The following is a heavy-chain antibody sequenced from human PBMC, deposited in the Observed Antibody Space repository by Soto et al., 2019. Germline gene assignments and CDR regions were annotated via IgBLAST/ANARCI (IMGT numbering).Heavy chain of an antibody. D-gene: IGHD2-21*01. CDR2: IYHSGGT. J-gene: IGHJ4*02. CDR3: ARDLGTY. Sequence: SETLSLTCPVSGDSIRTYYWTWIRQPPGKGLEWIGYIYHSGGTNYNPSLKSRATISVDTSKNQFSLNLSSVTAADTAVYYCARDLGTYWSQGTLVTVSS. V-gene: IGHV4-59*01. CDR1: GDSIRTYY.